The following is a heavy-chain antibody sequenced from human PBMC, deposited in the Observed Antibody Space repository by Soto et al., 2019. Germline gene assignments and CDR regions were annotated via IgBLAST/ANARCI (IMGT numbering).Heavy chain of an antibody. J-gene: IGHJ6*02. Sequence: GGSLRLSCAASGFTFSSYSMNWVRQAPGKGLEWVAVIWYDGSNKYYADSVKGRFTISRDNSKNTLYLQMNSLRAEDTAVYYCAKQYYDFWSGYYRYYYGMDVWGQGTTVTVSS. CDR3: AKQYYDFWSGYYRYYYGMDV. V-gene: IGHV3-33*06. CDR2: IWYDGSNK. CDR1: GFTFSSYS. D-gene: IGHD3-3*01.